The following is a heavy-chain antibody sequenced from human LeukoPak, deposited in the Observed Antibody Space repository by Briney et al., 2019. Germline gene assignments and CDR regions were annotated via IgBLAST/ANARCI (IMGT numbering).Heavy chain of an antibody. V-gene: IGHV3-23*01. CDR2: VSSSGGST. Sequence: GGSLRLSCAASGFTFSSYAMSWVRQAPGKGLEWVSAVSSSGGSTNYADYVKGQFTISRDNSKNTVYLHMNNLRAEDTAVYYCAKIVWRSVVVPCYFEDWGQGTLVTVSS. CDR1: GFTFSSYA. J-gene: IGHJ4*02. CDR3: AKIVWRSVVVPCYFED. D-gene: IGHD3-22*01.